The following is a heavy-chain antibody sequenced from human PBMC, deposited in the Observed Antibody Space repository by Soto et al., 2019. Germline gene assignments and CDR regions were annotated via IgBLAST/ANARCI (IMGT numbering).Heavy chain of an antibody. V-gene: IGHV4-34*01. CDR3: ARDSFGSISTKAGGMDV. Sequence: SDTLSLTCAVYGVSFSGYYWSWILQPPGKGLEWIGEINHSGSTNYNPSLKSRVTISVDTSKNQFSLKLSSVTAADTAVYYCARDSFGSISTKAGGMDVWGQGTTLTVSS. CDR2: INHSGST. CDR1: GVSFSGYY. J-gene: IGHJ6*02. D-gene: IGHD2-2*01.